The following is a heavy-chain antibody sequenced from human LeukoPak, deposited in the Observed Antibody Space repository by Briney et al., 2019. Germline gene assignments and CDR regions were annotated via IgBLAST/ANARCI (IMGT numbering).Heavy chain of an antibody. V-gene: IGHV4-59*01. Sequence: PSETLSLTCTVSGGSISRYYWTWIRRPPGKGLEWIGYIYYSGSTNYNPSLKSRVTISVDTSKNQFSLTLTSVTAADTAVYYCARSRDSSADRNNYFDPWGQGTLVTVSS. CDR1: GGSISRYY. J-gene: IGHJ5*02. CDR2: IYYSGST. D-gene: IGHD3-22*01. CDR3: ARSRDSSADRNNYFDP.